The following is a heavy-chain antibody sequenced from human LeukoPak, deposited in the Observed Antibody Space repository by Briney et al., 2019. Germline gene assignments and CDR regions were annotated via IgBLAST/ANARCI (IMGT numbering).Heavy chain of an antibody. CDR3: ARDITLVRGVINFYGMDV. Sequence: GRSLRLSWAASGFTFSSYTMHWVRQLPGKGLEWVAVISYDGSNKYYADSVMGRFTISRDNSKNTLYLQMNRLRADDTAVHYCARDITLVRGVINFYGMDVWGQGTTVTVSS. CDR1: GFTFSSYT. CDR2: ISYDGSNK. V-gene: IGHV3-30*04. J-gene: IGHJ6*02. D-gene: IGHD3-10*01.